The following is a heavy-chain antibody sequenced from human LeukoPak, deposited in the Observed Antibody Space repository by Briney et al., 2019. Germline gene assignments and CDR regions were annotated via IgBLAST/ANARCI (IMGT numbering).Heavy chain of an antibody. CDR3: ARHGGPIMGFSVRGVIFGWFDP. CDR2: INHSGST. D-gene: IGHD3-10*01. Sequence: SETLSLTCAVYGGSFSGYYWSWIRQPPGKGLEWIGEINHSGSTNYNPSLKSRVTISVDTSKNQFSLKLSSVTAADTAVYYCARHGGPIMGFSVRGVIFGWFDPWGQGTLVPVSS. V-gene: IGHV4-34*01. CDR1: GGSFSGYY. J-gene: IGHJ5*02.